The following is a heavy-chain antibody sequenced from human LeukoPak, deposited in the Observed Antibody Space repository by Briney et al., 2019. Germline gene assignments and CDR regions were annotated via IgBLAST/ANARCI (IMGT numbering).Heavy chain of an antibody. Sequence: GGSLRLSCAASGFTVSSNYMSWVRQAPGKGLEWVSAISGSGGSTYYADSVKGRFTISRDNSKNTLYLQMNSLRAEDTAVYYCAKGRYGSGSYYLDYWGQGTLVTVSS. D-gene: IGHD3-10*01. CDR1: GFTVSSNY. V-gene: IGHV3-23*01. CDR3: AKGRYGSGSYYLDY. CDR2: ISGSGGST. J-gene: IGHJ4*02.